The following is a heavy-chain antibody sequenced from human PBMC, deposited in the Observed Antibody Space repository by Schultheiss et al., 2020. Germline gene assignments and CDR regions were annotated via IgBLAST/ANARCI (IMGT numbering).Heavy chain of an antibody. Sequence: GGSLRLSCAASGFTVSSNYMSWVRQAPGKGLEWVSGINWNGGSTYYADSVKGRFATSRDNSKNSLYLQMNSLRAEDTAIYYCAKGGSDFGVGIPLDYWGQGTLVTVSS. CDR2: INWNGGST. CDR3: AKGGSDFGVGIPLDY. J-gene: IGHJ4*02. CDR1: GFTVSSNY. V-gene: IGHV3-53*01. D-gene: IGHD3-3*01.